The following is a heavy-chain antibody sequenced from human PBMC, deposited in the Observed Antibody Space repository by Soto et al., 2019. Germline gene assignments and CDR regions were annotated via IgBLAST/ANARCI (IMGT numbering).Heavy chain of an antibody. CDR3: AKDQQEGYCSSTSCYASAFDI. V-gene: IGHV3-23*01. Sequence: GGSLRLSCAASGFTFSSYAMSWVRQAPGKGLEWISAISGSGGSTYYADSVKGRFTISRDNSKNTLYLQMNSLRAEDTAVYYCAKDQQEGYCSSTSCYASAFDIWGQGTMVTVSS. J-gene: IGHJ3*02. CDR1: GFTFSSYA. CDR2: ISGSGGST. D-gene: IGHD2-2*01.